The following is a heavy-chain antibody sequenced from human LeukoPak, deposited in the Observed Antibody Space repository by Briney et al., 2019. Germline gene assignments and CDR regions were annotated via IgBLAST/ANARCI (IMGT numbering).Heavy chain of an antibody. J-gene: IGHJ6*03. CDR2: IYYSGST. CDR3: ARDSSNYDYYYYYYMDV. CDR1: GGSISSSSYY. V-gene: IGHV4-39*07. D-gene: IGHD4-11*01. Sequence: PSETLSLTCTVSGGSISSSSYYWGWIRQPPGKGLEWIGSIYYSGSTYYNPSLKSRVTISVDTSKNQFSLKLSSVTAADTAVYYCARDSSNYDYYYYYYMDVWGKGTTVTVSS.